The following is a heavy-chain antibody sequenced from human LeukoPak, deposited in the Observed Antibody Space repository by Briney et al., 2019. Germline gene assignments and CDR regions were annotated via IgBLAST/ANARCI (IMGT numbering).Heavy chain of an antibody. J-gene: IGHJ4*02. V-gene: IGHV1-46*01. CDR2: INPSGGST. CDR3: ARVMWKPRQYYFDY. CDR1: GYTFTSYY. Sequence: GASVKVSCKASGYTFTSYYMHWARQTPGQGLEWMGIINPSGGSTSYAQKFQGRVTMTRDMSTSTVYMELSSLRSEDTAVYYCARVMWKPRQYYFDYWGQGTLVTVSS. D-gene: IGHD1-1*01.